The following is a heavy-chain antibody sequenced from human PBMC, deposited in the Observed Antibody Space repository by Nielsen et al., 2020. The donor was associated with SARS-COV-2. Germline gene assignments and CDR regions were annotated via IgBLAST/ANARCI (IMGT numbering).Heavy chain of an antibody. Sequence: GESLKISCKGSGYSFSTYWIVWVRQMPGKGPEWMGMVYPDDSDTRYSPSFQGQVTISVDKSIRTAFLQWNSLKASDTAMYYCARRSIGDTNWLDPWGQGTLVTVSS. V-gene: IGHV5-51*01. CDR2: VYPDDSDT. J-gene: IGHJ5*02. D-gene: IGHD3-16*01. CDR3: ARRSIGDTNWLDP. CDR1: GYSFSTYW.